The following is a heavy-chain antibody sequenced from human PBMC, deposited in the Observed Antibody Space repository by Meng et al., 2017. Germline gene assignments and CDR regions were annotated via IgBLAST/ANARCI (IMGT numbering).Heavy chain of an antibody. CDR1: GGSISSSNL. CDR2: IYHSGST. D-gene: IGHD3-22*01. CDR3: ARAGVGYYDSSGPYSY. J-gene: IGHJ4*02. V-gene: IGHV4-4*02. Sequence: QVPPQESGPVVVKPSGTLSLPCAVSGGSISSSNLWSWVRQPPGKGLEWIGEIYHSGSTNYNPSLKSRVTISVDKSKNQFSLKLSSVTAADTAVYYCARAGVGYYDSSGPYSYWGQGTLVTVSS.